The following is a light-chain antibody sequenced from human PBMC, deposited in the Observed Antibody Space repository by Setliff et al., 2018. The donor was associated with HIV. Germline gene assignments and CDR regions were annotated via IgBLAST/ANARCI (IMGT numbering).Light chain of an antibody. CDR3: QQYNYWPLA. J-gene: IGKJ3*01. CDR1: QSLGSN. CDR2: GAS. Sequence: EIVLTQSPGTLSLSPGQRVTLSCRASQSLGSNSLAWYQQIPGQTPRLLIYGASTRATGIPARFSGSGSGTEFTLTISSLQSEDFAVYYCQQYNYWPLAFGPGTKVDI. V-gene: IGKV3-15*01.